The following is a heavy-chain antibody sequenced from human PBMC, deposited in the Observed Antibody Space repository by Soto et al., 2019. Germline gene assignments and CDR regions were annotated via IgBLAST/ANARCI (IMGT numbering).Heavy chain of an antibody. Sequence: PSETLSLTCTVSGGSISSGDYYWSWIRQPPGKGLEWIGYIYYSGGTYYNPSLKSRVTISVDTSKNQFSLKLSSVTAADMAVYYCARDHYVYDILTGYGYYYGMDVWGQGTTVTVSS. CDR3: ARDHYVYDILTGYGYYYGMDV. CDR2: IYYSGGT. CDR1: GGSISSGDYY. D-gene: IGHD3-9*01. V-gene: IGHV4-30-4*01. J-gene: IGHJ6*02.